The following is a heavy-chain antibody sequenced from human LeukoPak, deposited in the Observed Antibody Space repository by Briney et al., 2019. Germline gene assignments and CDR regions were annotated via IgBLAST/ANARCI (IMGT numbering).Heavy chain of an antibody. J-gene: IGHJ4*02. CDR3: AKDQLIIYYYDSSEDY. D-gene: IGHD3-22*01. CDR1: GFTFSNHA. CDR2: INGSGGST. V-gene: IGHV3-23*01. Sequence: GGSLRLSCAAYGFTFSNHAVGWVRQAPGKGLEWVSAINGSGGSTYYADSVKGRFTISRDNSKNTLYLQMNSLRAEDTAVNCCAKDQLIIYYYDSSEDYWGQGTLVTVSS.